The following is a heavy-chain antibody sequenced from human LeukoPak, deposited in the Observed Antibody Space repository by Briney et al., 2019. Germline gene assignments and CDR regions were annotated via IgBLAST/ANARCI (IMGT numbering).Heavy chain of an antibody. J-gene: IGHJ4*02. Sequence: SETLSLTCTVSGGSISSYYWSWIRQPPGKGLEWIGYIYYSGSTNYNPSLKSRVTMSVDTSKNQFSLKLSSVTAADTAVYYRARHGGPSSWHRYDYWGQGTLVTVSS. CDR2: IYYSGST. D-gene: IGHD6-13*01. CDR1: GGSISSYY. CDR3: ARHGGPSSWHRYDY. V-gene: IGHV4-59*08.